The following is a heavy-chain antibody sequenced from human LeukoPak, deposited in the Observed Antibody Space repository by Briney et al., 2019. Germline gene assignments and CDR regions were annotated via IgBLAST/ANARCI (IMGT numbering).Heavy chain of an antibody. Sequence: GGSLRLSCSASGFTFSDYDMNWVRQAPGKGLEWVSYISSSGSTIYYADSVKGRFTISRDNAKNSLYLQMNSLRAEDTAVYYCARDRSKQQLVFDYWGQGTLVTVSS. CDR3: ARDRSKQQLVFDY. V-gene: IGHV3-11*04. CDR2: ISSSGSTI. J-gene: IGHJ4*02. D-gene: IGHD6-13*01. CDR1: GFTFSDYD.